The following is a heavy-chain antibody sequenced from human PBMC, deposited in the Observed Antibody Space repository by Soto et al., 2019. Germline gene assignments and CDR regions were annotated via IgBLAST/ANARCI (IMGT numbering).Heavy chain of an antibody. J-gene: IGHJ4*02. V-gene: IGHV4-59*01. CDR1: GGSISSNY. D-gene: IGHD6-13*01. CDR2: VYNSGST. Sequence: PSETLSLTCTVSGGSISSNYWTWIRQPPGKGLEWIGYVYNSGSTNYNPSLKSRVTISEDTSKSQFSLKVNSMTAADTAVYYCARYRREAVAGYTLDNWGQGILVTVST. CDR3: ARYRREAVAGYTLDN.